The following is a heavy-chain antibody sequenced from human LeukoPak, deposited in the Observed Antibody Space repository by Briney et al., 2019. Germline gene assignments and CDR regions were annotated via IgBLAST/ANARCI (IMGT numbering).Heavy chain of an antibody. J-gene: IGHJ6*02. V-gene: IGHV4-59*08. CDR1: DGSISNYY. CDR3: ARHIHYYSSGPYYKKVSYYYGMDV. D-gene: IGHD3-10*01. CDR2: IYYSGST. Sequence: SETLSLTCTVSDGSISNYYWSWIRQPPGKGLEWIGYIYYSGSTNYNPSLKSRVTISVDTSMNQFSLKLSSVTAADTAVYYCARHIHYYSSGPYYKKVSYYYGMDVWGQGTTVTVSS.